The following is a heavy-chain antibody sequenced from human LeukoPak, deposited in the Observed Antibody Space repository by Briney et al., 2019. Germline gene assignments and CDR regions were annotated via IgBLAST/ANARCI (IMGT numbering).Heavy chain of an antibody. CDR2: INPSGGST. V-gene: IGHV1-46*01. J-gene: IGHJ4*02. Sequence: GASVKVSCKASGYTFTSYYMHWVRQAPGQGLEWMGIINPSGGSTSYAQKFQGRVTMTEDTSTDTAYMELSSLRSEDTAVYYCATDYYDSSGLMDYWGQGTLVTVSS. CDR1: GYTFTSYY. D-gene: IGHD3-22*01. CDR3: ATDYYDSSGLMDY.